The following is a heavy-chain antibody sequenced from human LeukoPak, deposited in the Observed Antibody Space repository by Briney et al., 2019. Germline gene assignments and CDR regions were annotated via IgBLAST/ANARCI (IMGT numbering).Heavy chain of an antibody. CDR2: INSDGSSA. V-gene: IGHV3-74*01. D-gene: IGHD5-18*01. Sequence: GGSLRLSCAASGFTFSSYWMHWVRQAPGKGLVWVSRINSDGSSASYADSVKGRFTISRDNAKNTLYLQMNSLRAEDTAVYYCATQILYSYGPFDYWGQGTLVTVSS. CDR1: GFTFSSYW. J-gene: IGHJ4*02. CDR3: ATQILYSYGPFDY.